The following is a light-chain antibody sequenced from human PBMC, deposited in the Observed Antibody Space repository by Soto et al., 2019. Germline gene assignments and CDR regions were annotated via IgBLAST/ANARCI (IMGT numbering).Light chain of an antibody. V-gene: IGLV2-14*01. CDR2: EVS. CDR3: SAYTSSSTLDV. J-gene: IGLJ1*01. Sequence: QSVLTQPASGSGSPGQSITISCTGTSSDVGGYNYVSWYQQHPGKAPKLMIYEVSNRPSGVSNRFSGSKSGNTASLTISGVQAEDEAEYYCSAYTSSSTLDVFGTGTKVTVL. CDR1: SSDVGGYNY.